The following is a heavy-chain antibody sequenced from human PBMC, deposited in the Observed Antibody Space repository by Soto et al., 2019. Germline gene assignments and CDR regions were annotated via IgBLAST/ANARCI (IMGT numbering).Heavy chain of an antibody. CDR1: GFTFGDYA. CDR2: IKSNTYGGTT. J-gene: IGHJ4*02. CDR3: TRTRTTMIVVVSDY. D-gene: IGHD3-22*01. Sequence: GGSLRLSCIASGFTFGDYAMSWFRQAPGKGLEWVAFIKSNTYGGTTEYAASVKGRFIISREDSKSIAYLQMNSLKTEDTAVYYCTRTRTTMIVVVSDYWGQGTLVTVSS. V-gene: IGHV3-49*03.